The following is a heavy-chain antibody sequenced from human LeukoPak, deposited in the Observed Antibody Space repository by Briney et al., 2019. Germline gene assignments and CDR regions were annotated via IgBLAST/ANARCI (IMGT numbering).Heavy chain of an antibody. CDR2: IYYSGST. Sequence: SETLSLTCTVSGGSISSYYWSWIRQPPGKGLEWIGYIYYSGSTNYNPSLKSRVTISVDTSKNQFSLKLSSVTAADTAVYYCARDAQQQLGYYYYYHMDVWGKGTTVTVSS. J-gene: IGHJ6*03. D-gene: IGHD6-13*01. V-gene: IGHV4-59*01. CDR3: ARDAQQQLGYYYYYHMDV. CDR1: GGSISSYY.